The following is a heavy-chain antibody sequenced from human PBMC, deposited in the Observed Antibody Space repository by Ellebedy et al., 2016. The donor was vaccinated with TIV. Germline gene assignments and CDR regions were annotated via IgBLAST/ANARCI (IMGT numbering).Heavy chain of an antibody. CDR2: IYYSGST. Sequence: SETLSLXXTVSGGSISSSSYYWGWIRQPPGKGLEWIGSIYYSGSTYYNPSLKSRVTISVDTSKNQFSLKLSSVTAADTAVYYCARYGINLWFGEDGMDVWGQGTTVTVSS. CDR3: ARYGINLWFGEDGMDV. J-gene: IGHJ6*02. CDR1: GGSISSSSYY. D-gene: IGHD3-10*01. V-gene: IGHV4-39*07.